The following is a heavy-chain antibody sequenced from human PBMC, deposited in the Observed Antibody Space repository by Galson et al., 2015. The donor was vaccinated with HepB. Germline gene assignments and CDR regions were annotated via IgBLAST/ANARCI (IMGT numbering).Heavy chain of an antibody. CDR1: GFTFSTYA. Sequence: SLRLSCAASGFTFSTYAMNWVRQAPGKGLEWVSVISGDTAKIFHADSVKGRFTISRDNSMNTVYLQMDSLRAEDTAVYYCAKGGNWDSRYFDYWGQGSLVTVPS. J-gene: IGHJ4*02. CDR2: ISGDTAKI. V-gene: IGHV3-23*01. D-gene: IGHD7-27*01. CDR3: AKGGNWDSRYFDY.